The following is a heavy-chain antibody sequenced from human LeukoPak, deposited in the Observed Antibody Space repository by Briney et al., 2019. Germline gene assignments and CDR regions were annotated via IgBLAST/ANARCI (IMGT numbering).Heavy chain of an antibody. D-gene: IGHD2-15*01. CDR2: ISGSGGST. V-gene: IGHV3-23*01. Sequence: GGSLRLSCAASGFTFSSYAMSWVRQAPGKGLEWVSAISGSGGSTYCADSVKGRFTISRDNSKNTLYLQMNSLRAEDTAVYYCAKDWRYCSGGSCYFDYWGQGTLVTVSS. CDR3: AKDWRYCSGGSCYFDY. J-gene: IGHJ4*02. CDR1: GFTFSSYA.